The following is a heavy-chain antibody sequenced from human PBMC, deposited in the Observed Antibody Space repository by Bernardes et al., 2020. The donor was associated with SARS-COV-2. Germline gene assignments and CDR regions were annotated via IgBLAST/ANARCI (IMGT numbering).Heavy chain of an antibody. CDR2: INHSGST. D-gene: IGHD3-10*01. CDR1: GGSFSGFY. Sequence: SETLSLTCAVYGGSFSGFYWNWIRQPPGKGLEWIGEINHSGSTNFNPSLKSRLAMSVDTSKNQFSLKLSSVTAADTAVYYCARGFGLAGKTLYYLGWGQGTPVTVSS. V-gene: IGHV4-34*01. J-gene: IGHJ4*02. CDR3: ARGFGLAGKTLYYLG.